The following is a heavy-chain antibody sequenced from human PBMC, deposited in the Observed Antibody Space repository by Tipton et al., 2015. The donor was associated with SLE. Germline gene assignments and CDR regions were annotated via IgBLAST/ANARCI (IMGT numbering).Heavy chain of an antibody. D-gene: IGHD4-11*01. V-gene: IGHV4-4*02. CDR1: GDSINSYNW. CDR3: ARGPDYSNYYFYRMDV. Sequence: SLRLSCAVSGDSINSYNWWTWVRQPPGKGLEWIGEIYHSGTTNYNPSLKSRITISLDKSNNHFSLRLSSLTAADTAVYYCARGPDYSNYYFYRMDVWGQGTTVTVSS. CDR2: IYHSGTT. J-gene: IGHJ6*02.